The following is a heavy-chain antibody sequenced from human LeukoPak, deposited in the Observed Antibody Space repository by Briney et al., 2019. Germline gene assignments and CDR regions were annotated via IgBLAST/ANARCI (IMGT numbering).Heavy chain of an antibody. Sequence: GGSLRLSCAGSGFTFSHYSMNWVRQAPGKGLEWVASFGSDLSFRSVADSLKGRFTISRDNAENSIYLHMNSLRAEDTAVYYCARGQVSVLRFLEWLFDYWGQGTLVTVSS. J-gene: IGHJ4*02. CDR3: ARGQVSVLRFLEWLFDY. CDR1: GFTFSHYS. CDR2: FGSDLSFR. V-gene: IGHV3-21*01. D-gene: IGHD3-3*01.